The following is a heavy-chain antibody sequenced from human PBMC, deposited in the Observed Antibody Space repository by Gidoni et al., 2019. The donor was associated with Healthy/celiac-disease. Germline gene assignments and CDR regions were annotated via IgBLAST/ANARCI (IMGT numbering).Heavy chain of an antibody. V-gene: IGHV3-33*01. Sequence: QVQLVEYGGGVVQPGRSMRHPCAAAGFTFSSHCMHWVRQAPGKGLEWVAVIWYDGSNKYYADSVKGRFTISRDNSKNTLYLQMNSLRAEDTAVYYCARMDVWGQGTTVTVSS. CDR2: IWYDGSNK. CDR3: ARMDV. J-gene: IGHJ6*02. CDR1: GFTFSSHC.